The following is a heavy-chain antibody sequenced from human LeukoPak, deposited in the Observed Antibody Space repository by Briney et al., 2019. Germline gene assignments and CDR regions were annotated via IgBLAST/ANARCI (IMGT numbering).Heavy chain of an antibody. CDR1: GFTFSNYA. Sequence: PGGSLRLSCAASGFTFSNYAMSWFRQAPGKGLEWVSVISGGGGRTYYADSVRGRFTISRDKSRNTLYLQMNSLRAEDTAVYHCAKQAEDFGDSKTAFWGQGTLVTVSS. D-gene: IGHD4-17*01. V-gene: IGHV3-23*01. CDR2: ISGGGGRT. J-gene: IGHJ4*02. CDR3: AKQAEDFGDSKTAF.